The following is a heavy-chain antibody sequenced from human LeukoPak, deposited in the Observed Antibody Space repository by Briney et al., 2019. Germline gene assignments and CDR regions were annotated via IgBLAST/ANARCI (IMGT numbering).Heavy chain of an antibody. CDR3: ARDMADHYYDSSGYYYAAFDI. D-gene: IGHD3-22*01. J-gene: IGHJ3*02. CDR1: GFTFSSYS. CDR2: ISSSSSNI. Sequence: GGSLRLSCAASGFTFSSYSMNWVRQAPGKGLEWVSYISSSSSNIYYADSVKGRFTVSRDNAKNSLYLQMNSLRAEDTAVYYCARDMADHYYDSSGYYYAAFDIWGQGTMVTVSS. V-gene: IGHV3-48*04.